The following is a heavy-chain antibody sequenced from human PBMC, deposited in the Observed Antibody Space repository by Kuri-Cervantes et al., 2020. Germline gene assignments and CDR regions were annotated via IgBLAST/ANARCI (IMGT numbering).Heavy chain of an antibody. V-gene: IGHV3-33*01. Sequence: GESLKISCAASGFTFSSYGMHWVRQAPGKGLEWVAVIWYDGSNKYYADSVKGRFTISRDNAKNSLYLQMNSLRAEDTAVYYRARVGIRCSGGSCNRYYYYMDVWGKGTTVTVSS. J-gene: IGHJ6*03. CDR1: GFTFSSYG. CDR3: ARVGIRCSGGSCNRYYYYMDV. CDR2: IWYDGSNK. D-gene: IGHD2-15*01.